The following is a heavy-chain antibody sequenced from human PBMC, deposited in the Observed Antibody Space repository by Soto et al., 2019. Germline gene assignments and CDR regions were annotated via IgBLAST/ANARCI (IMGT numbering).Heavy chain of an antibody. D-gene: IGHD4-17*01. Sequence: GGSLRLSCAASGFAFSSYAMSWVRQAPGKGLEWVSSISGSGGSTYYADSVKGRFTISRDNSKNTLYLQMNSLRAEDTAVYYCAKYPSHDYGDHWYFDLWGRGTLITLSS. CDR2: ISGSGGST. V-gene: IGHV3-23*01. CDR1: GFAFSSYA. CDR3: AKYPSHDYGDHWYFDL. J-gene: IGHJ2*01.